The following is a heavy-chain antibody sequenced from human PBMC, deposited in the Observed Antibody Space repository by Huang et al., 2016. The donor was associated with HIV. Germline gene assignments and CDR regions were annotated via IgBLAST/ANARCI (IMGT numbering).Heavy chain of an antibody. CDR3: AKDLTYTFGRHFDY. CDR2: IRYDG. D-gene: IGHD3-3*01. V-gene: IGHV3-30*02. J-gene: IGHJ4*02. Sequence: QVQLVESGGGVVQPGGSLRLSCTASGFTFGRFGMHWVRQAPGKGLEWVAFIRYDGNNSKDTLYLQMNRLRPDDSAVYYCAKDLTYTFGRHFDYWGRGTLVTVSS. CDR1: GFTFGRFG.